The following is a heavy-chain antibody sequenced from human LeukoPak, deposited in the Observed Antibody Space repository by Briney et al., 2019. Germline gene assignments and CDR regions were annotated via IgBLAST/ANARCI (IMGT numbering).Heavy chain of an antibody. Sequence: GGSLRLSRATSGFTFNKYLLTWVRQPPGKGLEWVANISQDDSQIYYLESVEGPFTITRDNAKNSLHLQMNSLRAEDTAIYYCARGYYYSGTYYFSFFDYWGQGTLVTVSS. J-gene: IGHJ4*02. CDR3: ARGYYYSGTYYFSFFDY. D-gene: IGHD3-10*01. CDR1: GFTFNKYL. V-gene: IGHV3-7*01. CDR2: ISQDDSQI.